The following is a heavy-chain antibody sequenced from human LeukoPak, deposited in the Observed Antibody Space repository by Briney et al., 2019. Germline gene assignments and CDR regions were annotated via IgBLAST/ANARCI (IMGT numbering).Heavy chain of an antibody. CDR1: GFTFSSYA. D-gene: IGHD6-6*01. Sequence: GGSLSLSFAASGFTFSSYAMSWVRQAPGKGLEWVSAISGSGGSTYYADSVKGRFTISRDNSKNTLYLQMNSLRAEDTAVYYCANGELNKAARNFDYWGQGTLVTVSS. CDR2: ISGSGGST. CDR3: ANGELNKAARNFDY. J-gene: IGHJ4*02. V-gene: IGHV3-23*01.